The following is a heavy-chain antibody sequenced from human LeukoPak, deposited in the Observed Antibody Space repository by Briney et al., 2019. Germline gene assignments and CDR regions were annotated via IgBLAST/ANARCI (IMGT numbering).Heavy chain of an antibody. J-gene: IGHJ6*02. V-gene: IGHV3-15*01. Sequence: PGGSLRLSCAASGFTFSNAWMSWVRQAPGKGLEWVGRIKSKTDGGTTDYAAPVKGRFTISRDDSKNTLYLQMNSLKTEDTAVYYCTVYGSGSSQVSYYYGMDVWGQGTTVTVSS. CDR3: TVYGSGSSQVSYYYGMDV. D-gene: IGHD3-10*01. CDR2: IKSKTDGGTT. CDR1: GFTFSNAW.